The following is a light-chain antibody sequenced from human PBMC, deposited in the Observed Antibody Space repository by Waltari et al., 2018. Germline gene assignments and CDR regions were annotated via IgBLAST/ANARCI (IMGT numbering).Light chain of an antibody. CDR1: SSDVGNYDY. CDR3: SSFSSSSTPVL. J-gene: IGLJ2*01. V-gene: IGLV2-14*01. CDR2: GVT. Sequence: QSALTQPASVSGSPGQSITISCTGTSSDVGNYDYVSWYQQYLGKAPKLRIYGVTNRPSGVSNRFSGSKSVNTASLTISGLQADDEADYYCSSFSSSSTPVLFGGGTKLTVL.